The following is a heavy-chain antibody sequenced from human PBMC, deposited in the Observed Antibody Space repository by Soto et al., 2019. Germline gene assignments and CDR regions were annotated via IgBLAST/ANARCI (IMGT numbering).Heavy chain of an antibody. J-gene: IGHJ6*02. CDR1: GLTFRNYA. V-gene: IGHV3-30-3*01. D-gene: IGHD3-22*01. CDR2: ISYDGTNE. Sequence: ESVGGVVQPGRSLRLSCAASGLTFRNYAIHWVRQAPGKGLEWMAVISYDGTNENYADSVKGRFTISRDNSKNTLYLQMNSLRAEDTAVYYCARDRSYDSSGYYSRYYGLDVWGQGTTVTVSS. CDR3: ARDRSYDSSGYYSRYYGLDV.